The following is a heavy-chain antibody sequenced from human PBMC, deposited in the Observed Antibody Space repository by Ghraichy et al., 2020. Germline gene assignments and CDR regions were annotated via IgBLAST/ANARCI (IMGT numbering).Heavy chain of an antibody. V-gene: IGHV4-34*01. Sequence: SETLSLTCAVYGGSFSGYYWSWIRQPPGKGLEWIGEINHSGSTNYNPSLKSRVTISVDTSKNQFSLKLSSVTAADTAVYYCARAWGYYYGMDVWGQGTTVTVSS. CDR3: ARAWGYYYGMDV. D-gene: IGHD3-16*01. CDR2: INHSGST. CDR1: GGSFSGYY. J-gene: IGHJ6*02.